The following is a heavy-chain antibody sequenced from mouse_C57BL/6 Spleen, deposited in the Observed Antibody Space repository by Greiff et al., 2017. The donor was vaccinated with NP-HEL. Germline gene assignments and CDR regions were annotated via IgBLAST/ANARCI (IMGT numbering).Heavy chain of an antibody. Sequence: VQLQQSGPELVKPGASVKISCKASGYTFTDYYMNWVKQSHGKSLEWIGDINPNNGGTSYNQKFKGKATLTVDKSSSTAYMELRSLTSEDSAVYYCAKLGLEFAYWGQGTLVTVSA. CDR3: AKLGLEFAY. CDR2: INPNNGGT. V-gene: IGHV1-26*01. J-gene: IGHJ3*01. D-gene: IGHD4-1*01. CDR1: GYTFTDYY.